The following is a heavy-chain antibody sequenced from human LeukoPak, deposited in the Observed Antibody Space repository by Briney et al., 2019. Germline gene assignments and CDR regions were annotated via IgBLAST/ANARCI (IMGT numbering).Heavy chain of an antibody. Sequence: ASVKVSCKASGYTFTSYGISWVRQAPGQGLEWMGWISAYNGNTNYAQKLQGRVTMTTDTSTSTAYMELRSLRSDDTAVYYCARTYYYDSSGYYRSTALDYWGQGTLVTVSS. D-gene: IGHD3-22*01. CDR2: ISAYNGNT. V-gene: IGHV1-18*01. J-gene: IGHJ4*02. CDR1: GYTFTSYG. CDR3: ARTYYYDSSGYYRSTALDY.